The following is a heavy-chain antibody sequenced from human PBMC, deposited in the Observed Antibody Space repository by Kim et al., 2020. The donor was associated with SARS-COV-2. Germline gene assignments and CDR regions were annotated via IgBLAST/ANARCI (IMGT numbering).Heavy chain of an antibody. J-gene: IGHJ4*02. V-gene: IGHV1-18*01. CDR3: AREVRGYDHGYDY. D-gene: IGHD5-12*01. Sequence: KYAQNLQSRVTMTKDTSTSTAYMELRSLTSDDTAVYYCAREVRGYDHGYDYWGQGTLVTVSS.